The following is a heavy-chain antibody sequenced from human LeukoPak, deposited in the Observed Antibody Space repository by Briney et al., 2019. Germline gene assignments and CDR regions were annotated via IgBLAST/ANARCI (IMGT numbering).Heavy chain of an antibody. CDR1: GFTFTSSA. V-gene: IGHV1-58*02. J-gene: IGHJ5*02. D-gene: IGHD3/OR15-3a*01. CDR2: IVVGSGNT. Sequence: SVKVSCKASGFTFTSSAMQWVRQPRGQRLEWIGWIVVGSGNTNYAQKFQERVTITRDMSTSTAYMELSSLRSEDTAVYYCAAGIDRGVDSGTFDPWGQGTLVTVSS. CDR3: AAGIDRGVDSGTFDP.